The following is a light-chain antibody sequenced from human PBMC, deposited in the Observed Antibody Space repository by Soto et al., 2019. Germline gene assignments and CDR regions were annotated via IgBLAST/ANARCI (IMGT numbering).Light chain of an antibody. CDR3: RQHNGYPIT. CDR1: QSVYSN. J-gene: IGKJ5*01. CDR2: GAS. V-gene: IGKV3-15*01. Sequence: EIVMTQSPATLSVSPGERATLSCRASQSVYSNLAWYQQRPGQAPRLLIYGASTRATGIPDRFSGSGSGTDFTLTISSLQSEDFATYYCRQHNGYPITFGQGTRLEIK.